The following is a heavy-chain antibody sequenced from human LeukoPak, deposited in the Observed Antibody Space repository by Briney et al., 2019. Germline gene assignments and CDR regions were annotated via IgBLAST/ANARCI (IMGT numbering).Heavy chain of an antibody. CDR1: GYSISTGYY. V-gene: IGHV4-38-2*01. CDR3: ASTPERYSYGTGDMDY. CDR2: MHHSGST. D-gene: IGHD5-18*01. J-gene: IGHJ4*02. Sequence: PSETLSLTCAVSGYSISTGYYWGWIRQPPGKGLEWIGSMHHSGSTYYNPSLRSRVTISLDTSKNQLSLKLSSLAAADTAVYYCASTPERYSYGTGDMDYWGQGTLVTVSS.